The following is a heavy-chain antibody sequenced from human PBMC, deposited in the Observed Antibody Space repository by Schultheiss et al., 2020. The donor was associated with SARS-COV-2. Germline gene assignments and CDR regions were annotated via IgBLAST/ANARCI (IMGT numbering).Heavy chain of an antibody. CDR3: ARGPFITGTRNYYYYGMDV. J-gene: IGHJ6*02. V-gene: IGHV1-2*02. CDR1: GYTFTGYY. CDR2: ISAYNGNT. D-gene: IGHD1-20*01. Sequence: ASVKVSCKASGYTFTGYYMHWVRQAPGQGLEWMGWISAYNGNTNYAQKLQGRVTMTRDTSISTAYMELSRLRSDDTAVYYCARGPFITGTRNYYYYGMDVWGQGTTVTVSS.